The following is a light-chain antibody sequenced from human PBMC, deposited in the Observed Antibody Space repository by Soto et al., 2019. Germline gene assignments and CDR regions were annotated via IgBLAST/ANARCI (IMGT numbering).Light chain of an antibody. J-gene: IGLJ1*01. CDR3: ISYTVSRSYA. CDR1: SSDIGTYDH. CDR2: SVS. Sequence: VLTQPASASRSPGQSITISCSGTSSDIGTYDHVAWFQQFPGKTPKLMIYSVSNRPSGVSYRFSGSKSGNTASLTISGLQAEDEADYYCISYTVSRSYAFGTGTKVTVL. V-gene: IGLV2-14*01.